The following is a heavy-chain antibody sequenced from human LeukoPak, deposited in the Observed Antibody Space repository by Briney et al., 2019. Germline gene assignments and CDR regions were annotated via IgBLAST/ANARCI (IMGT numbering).Heavy chain of an antibody. CDR2: ISGSGGST. CDR3: ARINWNAPFDY. V-gene: IGHV3-23*01. CDR1: GFTFSSYA. D-gene: IGHD1-1*01. Sequence: PGGSLRLSCAASGFTFSSYAMSWVRQAPGKGLEWVSAISGSGGSTYCADSVKGRFTISRDNAKNSLYLQMNSLRAEDTAVYYCARINWNAPFDYWGQGTLVTVSS. J-gene: IGHJ4*02.